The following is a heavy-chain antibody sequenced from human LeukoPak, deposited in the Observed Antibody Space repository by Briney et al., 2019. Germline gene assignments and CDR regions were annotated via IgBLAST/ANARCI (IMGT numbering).Heavy chain of an antibody. V-gene: IGHV3-21*01. CDR2: ISSSSSYI. CDR1: GLTFRNYA. J-gene: IGHJ4*02. Sequence: GGSLRLSCAASGLTFRNYAMSWVRQAPGKGLEWVSSISSSSSYIYYADSVKGRFTISRDNAKNSLYLQMNSLRAEDTAVYYCAREVAGRFDYWGQGTLVTVSS. D-gene: IGHD6-19*01. CDR3: AREVAGRFDY.